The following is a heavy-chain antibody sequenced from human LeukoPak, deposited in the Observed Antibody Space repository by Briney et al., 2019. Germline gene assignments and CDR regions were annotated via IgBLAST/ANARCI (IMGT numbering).Heavy chain of an antibody. V-gene: IGHV4-39*07. CDR1: GGSISSSSYY. Sequence: SETLSLTCTVSGGSISSSSYYWGWIRQPPGKGLEWIGSIYYSGSTYYNPSLKSRVTISVDTSKNQFSLKLSSVTAADTAVYYCARVYYGSGSFWPNWFDPWGQGTLVTVSS. CDR3: ARVYYGSGSFWPNWFDP. D-gene: IGHD3-10*01. CDR2: IYYSGST. J-gene: IGHJ5*02.